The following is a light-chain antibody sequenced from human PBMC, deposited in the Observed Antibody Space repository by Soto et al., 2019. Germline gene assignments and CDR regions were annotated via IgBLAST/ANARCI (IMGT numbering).Light chain of an antibody. CDR1: HVISSW. J-gene: IGKJ2*01. CDR2: AAS. Sequence: DIQMTQSPSSVSASVGDRVTITCRASHVISSWLAWYQQKPGKAPKLLIYAASRLQSEVPSRFSGSESGADFTLTISSLQPEDVATYYCQQTNNFPYTFGQGTKLEIK. V-gene: IGKV1-12*01. CDR3: QQTNNFPYT.